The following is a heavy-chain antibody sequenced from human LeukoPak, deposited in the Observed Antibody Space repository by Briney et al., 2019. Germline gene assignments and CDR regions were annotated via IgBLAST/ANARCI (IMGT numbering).Heavy chain of an antibody. CDR2: IRYDGNNK. J-gene: IGHJ4*02. Sequence: GGSLRLSCAASGFTFSTYGMHWVRQAPGKGLEWVAFIRYDGNNKYYTDSVKGRFTISRDNSKNTLYLQINSLRPEDTAVYYCAKEGRRDGCNFDYWGQGTLVTVSS. V-gene: IGHV3-30*02. CDR1: GFTFSTYG. CDR3: AKEGRRDGCNFDY. D-gene: IGHD5-24*01.